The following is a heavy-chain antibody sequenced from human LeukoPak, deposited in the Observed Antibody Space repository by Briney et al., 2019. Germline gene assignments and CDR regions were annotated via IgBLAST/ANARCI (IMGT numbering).Heavy chain of an antibody. D-gene: IGHD3-3*01. Sequence: SETLSLTCSVSGVSTSDNNFYWAWIRQPPGRGLEWIGIFYYSGGTYYNPSLQSRVTISGDTSKNLFSLHLRSATVADTAIYFCVRMSFAFDPSFFDYWGHGALVPVSS. V-gene: IGHV4-39*01. J-gene: IGHJ4*01. CDR1: GVSTSDNNFY. CDR2: FYYSGGT. CDR3: VRMSFAFDPSFFDY.